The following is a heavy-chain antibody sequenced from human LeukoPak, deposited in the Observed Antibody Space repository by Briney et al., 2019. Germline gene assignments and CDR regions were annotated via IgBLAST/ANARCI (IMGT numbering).Heavy chain of an antibody. Sequence: GGSLRLSCAASGFAFRNYAMTWVRQAPGKGLEWVAAISDSGAKTSYADSVKGRYTISRDNSKNMLYLQMTSLRVEDTAVYSCARDWKCDCWGQGTLATVSS. CDR1: GFAFRNYA. CDR3: ARDWKCDC. D-gene: IGHD1-1*01. V-gene: IGHV3-23*01. CDR2: ISDSGAKT. J-gene: IGHJ4*02.